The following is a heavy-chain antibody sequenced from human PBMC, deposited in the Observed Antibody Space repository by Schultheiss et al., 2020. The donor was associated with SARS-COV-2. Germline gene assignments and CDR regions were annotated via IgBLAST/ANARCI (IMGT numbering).Heavy chain of an antibody. CDR3: ARSSGSYLD. D-gene: IGHD3-16*02. V-gene: IGHV4-59*12. Sequence: SETLSLTCAVYGGSFSGYYWSWIRQPPGKGLEWIGYIYYSGSTNYNPSLKSRVTISVDTSKNQFSLKLSSVTAADTAVYYCARSSGSYLDWGQGTLVTVSS. CDR1: GGSFSGYY. J-gene: IGHJ4*02. CDR2: IYYSGST.